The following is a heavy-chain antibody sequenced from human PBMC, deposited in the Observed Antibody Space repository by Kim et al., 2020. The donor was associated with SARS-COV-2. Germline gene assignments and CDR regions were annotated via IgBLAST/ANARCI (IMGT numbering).Heavy chain of an antibody. Sequence: AASVKGRFTISKDDSTSIAYLQMNSLKTEDTAVYYCTRVGYYYGMDVWGQGTTVTVSS. V-gene: IGHV3-49*02. CDR3: TRVGYYYGMDV. J-gene: IGHJ6*02.